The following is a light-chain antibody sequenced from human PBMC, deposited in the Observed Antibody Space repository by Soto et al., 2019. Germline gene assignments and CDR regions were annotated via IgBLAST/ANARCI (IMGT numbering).Light chain of an antibody. CDR3: QQYYSYPLT. J-gene: IGKJ4*01. Sequence: DIVMTQSPDSLVVSLGERATINCKSSQTVLYNSNNKNYFAWYQQRPGQPPKLLIRWASTRESGVPDRFSGSGSGTDFALTISSLQAEDVAVYYCQQYYSYPLTFGGGTKVEI. V-gene: IGKV4-1*01. CDR2: WAS. CDR1: QTVLYNSNNKNY.